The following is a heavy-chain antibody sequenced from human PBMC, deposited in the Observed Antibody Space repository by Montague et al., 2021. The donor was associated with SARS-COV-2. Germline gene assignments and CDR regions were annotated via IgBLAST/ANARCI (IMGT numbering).Heavy chain of an antibody. Sequence: SETLSLTCTVSGGSISSSSYYWGWIRQPPGKGLEWIGNIFYNGSTYYNTSLKSRVTISVDTSKNQFSLRLSSVTAADTAVYYCARLPYFYDSTHAFDIWGQGTMVTVSS. J-gene: IGHJ3*02. CDR2: IFYNGST. CDR1: GGSISSSSYY. CDR3: ARLPYFYDSTHAFDI. V-gene: IGHV4-39*01. D-gene: IGHD3-22*01.